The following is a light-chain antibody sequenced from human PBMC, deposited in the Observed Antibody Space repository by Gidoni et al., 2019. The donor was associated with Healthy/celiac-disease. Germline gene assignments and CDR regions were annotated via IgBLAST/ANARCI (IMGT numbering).Light chain of an antibody. Sequence: EIVSTQPPATLSLSPGERATISCRASPSVSSSLAWYQQKPGQAPRLLLYDASNSATGLPARFRCSGSGTDFTLTISSLEPEDFAVYFCQHRSNCPPSLTFGGGTKVEIK. CDR3: QHRSNCPPSLT. CDR1: PSVSSS. V-gene: IGKV3-11*01. J-gene: IGKJ4*01. CDR2: DAS.